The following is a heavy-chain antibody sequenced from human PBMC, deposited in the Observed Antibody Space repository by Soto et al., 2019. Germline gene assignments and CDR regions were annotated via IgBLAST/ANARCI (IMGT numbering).Heavy chain of an antibody. CDR2: ISYDGSNK. D-gene: IGHD2-2*01. J-gene: IGHJ6*02. CDR3: AKAGYCSSTSCYWYYYGMDV. V-gene: IGHV3-30*18. Sequence: GGSLRLSCAASGFTFSSYGMHWVRQAPGKGLEWVAVISYDGSNKYYADSVKGRFTISRDNSKNTLYLQMNSLRAEDTAVYYCAKAGYCSSTSCYWYYYGMDVWGQGTTVTVSS. CDR1: GFTFSSYG.